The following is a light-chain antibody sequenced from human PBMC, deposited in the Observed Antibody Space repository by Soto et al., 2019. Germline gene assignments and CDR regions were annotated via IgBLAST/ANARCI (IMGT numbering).Light chain of an antibody. J-gene: IGLJ3*02. CDR3: QSYDSSLSGGV. Sequence: QSVLTQPPSVSGAPGQRVTISCTESSSNIGAGYDVHWYQQLPGTAPKLLIYGNSNRPSGVPDRFSGSKSGTSASLAITGLQAEDEADYYCQSYDSSLSGGVFGTGTKLTVL. V-gene: IGLV1-40*01. CDR1: SSNIGAGYD. CDR2: GNS.